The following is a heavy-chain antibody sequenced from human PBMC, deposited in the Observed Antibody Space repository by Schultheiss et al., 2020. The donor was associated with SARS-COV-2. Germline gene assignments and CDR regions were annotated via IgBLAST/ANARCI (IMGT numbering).Heavy chain of an antibody. V-gene: IGHV4-34*01. CDR2: INHSGST. Sequence: SQTLSLTCAVYGGSFSDYYWNWIRQPPGKGLEWIGEINHSGSTNYNPSLKSRVTISVDTSKNQFSLKLSSVTAADTAVYYCARGGGHYCSSTSCYRRYYYYYMDVWGKGTTVTVSS. CDR1: GGSFSDYY. J-gene: IGHJ6*03. D-gene: IGHD2-2*02. CDR3: ARGGGHYCSSTSCYRRYYYYYMDV.